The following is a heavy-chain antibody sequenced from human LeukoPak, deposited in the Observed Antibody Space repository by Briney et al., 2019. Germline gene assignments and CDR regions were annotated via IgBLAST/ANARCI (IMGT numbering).Heavy chain of an antibody. J-gene: IGHJ6*03. CDR2: INHSGST. Sequence: SETLSLTCAVYGGSFSGYHWSWIRQPPGKGLEWIGEINHSGSTNYNPSLKSRVTISVDTSKNQFSLKLSSVTAADTAVYYCAGLYWRYMDVWGKGTAVTVSS. CDR3: AGLYWRYMDV. V-gene: IGHV4-34*01. D-gene: IGHD1-1*01. CDR1: GGSFSGYH.